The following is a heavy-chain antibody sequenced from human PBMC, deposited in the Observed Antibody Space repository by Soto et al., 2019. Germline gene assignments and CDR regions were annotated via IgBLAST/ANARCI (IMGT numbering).Heavy chain of an antibody. CDR1: GFTFQNYW. Sequence: PGGSLRLSCAASGFTFQNYWMSWVRQAPGKGLEWVSAISGSGGSTYYADSVKGRFTISRDNSKNTLYLQMNSLRAEDTAVYYCATLPQSYYYDSSGYPDDAFEIWGQGTMVTVSS. CDR3: ATLPQSYYYDSSGYPDDAFEI. CDR2: ISGSGGST. V-gene: IGHV3-23*01. D-gene: IGHD3-22*01. J-gene: IGHJ3*02.